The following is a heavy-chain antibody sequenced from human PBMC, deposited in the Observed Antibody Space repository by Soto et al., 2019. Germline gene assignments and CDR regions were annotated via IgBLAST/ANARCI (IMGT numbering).Heavy chain of an antibody. CDR3: ARVGSSGWSPDY. CDR2: IFYTGST. D-gene: IGHD6-19*01. Sequence: SETLSLTCTVSGGSISGHYWIWIRQSPGKGLEWIGYIFYTGSTNYNPSLKSRVTLSADTSKNQFSLRLSSVTATDTAVYYCARVGSSGWSPDYWGQGTLVTVSS. J-gene: IGHJ4*02. CDR1: GGSISGHY. V-gene: IGHV4-59*11.